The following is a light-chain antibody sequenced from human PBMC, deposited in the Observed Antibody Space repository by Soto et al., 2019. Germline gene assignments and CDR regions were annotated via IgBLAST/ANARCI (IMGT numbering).Light chain of an antibody. CDR1: PSDVGASNY. CDR3: SSSAGTKNMV. V-gene: IGLV2-8*01. J-gene: IGLJ2*01. Sequence: QSVLTQPPSASGSPGQSVTISCTGTPSDVGASNYVSWYQQHPGKAPKLMISEVSKRPSGVPGRFSGSKSGNTASLTVSGLQAEDEADYYCSSSAGTKNMVFGAGTKLTVL. CDR2: EVS.